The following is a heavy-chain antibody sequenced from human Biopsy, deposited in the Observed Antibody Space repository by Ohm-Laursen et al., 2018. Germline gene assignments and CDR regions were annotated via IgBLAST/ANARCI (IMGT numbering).Heavy chain of an antibody. D-gene: IGHD3-22*01. CDR2: VYYTGST. Sequence: SDTLSLTCTVSGDSISSYYWSWIRQPPGKGLEWIGYVYYTGSTDYNPPLQSRVTISVDTSKNRFSLRLRSVTPADTAIYYCARDRGYYSDRTVPGYFDLWGRGTLVTVSS. CDR1: GDSISSYY. CDR3: ARDRGYYSDRTVPGYFDL. V-gene: IGHV4-59*01. J-gene: IGHJ2*01.